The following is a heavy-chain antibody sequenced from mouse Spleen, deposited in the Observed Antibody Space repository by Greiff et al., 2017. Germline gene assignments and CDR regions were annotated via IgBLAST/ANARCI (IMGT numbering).Heavy chain of an antibody. CDR3: ARSLITTATVDY. D-gene: IGHD1-2*01. J-gene: IGHJ2*01. Sequence: VKLMESGAELVRPGSSVKISCKASGYAFSSYWMNWVKQRPGQGLAWIGQIYPGDGDTNYNGKFKGKATLTADKSSSTAYMQLSSLTSEDSAVYFCARSLITTATVDYWGQGTTLTVSS. CDR2: IYPGDGDT. V-gene: IGHV1-80*01. CDR1: GYAFSSYW.